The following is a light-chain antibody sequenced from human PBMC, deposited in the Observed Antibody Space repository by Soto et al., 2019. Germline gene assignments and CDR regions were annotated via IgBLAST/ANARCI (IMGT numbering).Light chain of an antibody. V-gene: IGLV2-14*01. Sequence: QSVLTQPASVSGSPGQSTTISCTGTSSDVGGYNYVSWYQQYPGKAPKVIIYDVSNRPSGVSNRFSGSKSGNTASLIISGLQAEDEADYYCCSYSSSSTVVFGGGTKLTVL. CDR3: CSYSSSSTVV. J-gene: IGLJ2*01. CDR2: DVS. CDR1: SSDVGGYNY.